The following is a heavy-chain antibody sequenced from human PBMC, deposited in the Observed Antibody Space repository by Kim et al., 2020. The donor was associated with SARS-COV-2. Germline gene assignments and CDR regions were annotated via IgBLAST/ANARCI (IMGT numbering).Heavy chain of an antibody. Sequence: SETLSLTCTVSGGSISSSSYYWGWIRQPPGKGLEWIGSIYYSGSTYYNPSLKSRITLSVDTSKNQFSLNLTSVTAADTAVYYCARHKSGSGSYYSHYYYMDVWGKGTTVTVSS. J-gene: IGHJ6*03. CDR2: IYYSGST. CDR1: GGSISSSSYY. V-gene: IGHV4-39*01. CDR3: ARHKSGSGSYYSHYYYMDV. D-gene: IGHD3-10*01.